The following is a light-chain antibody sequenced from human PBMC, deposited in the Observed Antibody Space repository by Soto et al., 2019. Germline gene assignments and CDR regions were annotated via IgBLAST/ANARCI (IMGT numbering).Light chain of an antibody. Sequence: EIVMTQSPSTLSVSPVERSTLSCRASQSVSSNLAWYQQKPGQAPRLLIYAASTRATGIPDRFSGSGSGTEFTLTISSLQSEDFAVYYCQQYNNWPRTFGQGTKVDIK. CDR1: QSVSSN. CDR3: QQYNNWPRT. J-gene: IGKJ1*01. V-gene: IGKV3-15*01. CDR2: AAS.